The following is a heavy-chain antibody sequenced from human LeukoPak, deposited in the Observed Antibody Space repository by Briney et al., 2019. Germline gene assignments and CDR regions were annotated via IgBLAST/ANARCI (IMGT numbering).Heavy chain of an antibody. D-gene: IGHD1-26*01. CDR3: ARIQYSGSYPYFDY. CDR2: INGSGGRT. CDR1: GFTFSSYA. V-gene: IGHV3-23*01. J-gene: IGHJ4*02. Sequence: PGGSLRLSCAASGFTFSSYAMSWVRQAPGKGLEWVSSINGSGGRTYYADSVKGRFTISRDNAKNSLYLQMNSLRAEDTAVYYCARIQYSGSYPYFDYWGQGTLVTVSS.